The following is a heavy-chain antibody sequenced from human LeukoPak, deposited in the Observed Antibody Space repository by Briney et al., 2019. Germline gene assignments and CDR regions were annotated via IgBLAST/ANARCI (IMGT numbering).Heavy chain of an antibody. Sequence: ASVKVSCKASGYTFTSYAMNWVRQAPGQGLEWMGWINTNTGNPTYAQGFTGRFVFSLDTSVSTAYLQISSLKAEDTAVYYCARDRRSSWYDYYYYMDVWGKGTTVTVSS. J-gene: IGHJ6*03. CDR2: INTNTGNP. V-gene: IGHV7-4-1*02. CDR1: GYTFTSYA. CDR3: ARDRRSSWYDYYYYMDV. D-gene: IGHD6-13*01.